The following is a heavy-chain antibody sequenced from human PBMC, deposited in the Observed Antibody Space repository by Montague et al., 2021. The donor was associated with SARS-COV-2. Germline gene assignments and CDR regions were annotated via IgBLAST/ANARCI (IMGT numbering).Heavy chain of an antibody. CDR2: ISWNRGSI. J-gene: IGHJ4*02. CDR1: GFTFHGYA. Sequence: SLRLSFSASGFTFHGYALHWVRQVPGKGLEWVSGISWNRGSIGYVDSVKGRFTISRDNAKNSLYLQMNSLRAEDTALYYCAKDRGYDGSGSYFEYWGQGTLVTVSS. V-gene: IGHV3-9*01. D-gene: IGHD3-10*01. CDR3: AKDRGYDGSGSYFEY.